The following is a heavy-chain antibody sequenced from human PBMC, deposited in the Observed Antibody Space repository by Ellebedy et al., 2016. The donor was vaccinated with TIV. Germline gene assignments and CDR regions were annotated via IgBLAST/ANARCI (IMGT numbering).Heavy chain of an antibody. CDR3: ARDLYYDSSGYTAFDI. CDR2: ISSSSSYI. D-gene: IGHD3-22*01. Sequence: GESLKISCAASGFTFSDYYMSWIRQAPGKGLEWVSYISSSSSYINYADSVKGRFTISRDNAKNSLYLQMNSLRAEDTAVYYCARDLYYDSSGYTAFDIWGQGTMVTVSS. J-gene: IGHJ3*02. V-gene: IGHV3-11*06. CDR1: GFTFSDYY.